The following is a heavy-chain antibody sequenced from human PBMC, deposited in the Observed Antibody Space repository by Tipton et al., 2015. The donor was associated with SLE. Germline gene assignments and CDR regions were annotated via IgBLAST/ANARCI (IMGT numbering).Heavy chain of an antibody. D-gene: IGHD4-17*01. V-gene: IGHV4-39*07. Sequence: TLSLTCTVSGGSISSSTYYWGWIRQPPGKGLEWIGSMHYSGSTHYNPSLKSRVTISVDTSKNQFSLKLSSVTAADTAVYYCAKDYNHDNADYNWGQGTLVIVSS. J-gene: IGHJ4*02. CDR3: AKDYNHDNADYN. CDR1: GGSISSSTYY. CDR2: MHYSGST.